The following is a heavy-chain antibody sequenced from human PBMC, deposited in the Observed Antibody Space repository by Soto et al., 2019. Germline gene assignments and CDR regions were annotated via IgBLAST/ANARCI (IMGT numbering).Heavy chain of an antibody. CDR2: INHSGST. Sequence: SETLSLTCAVYGGSFSRYYWSWIRQPPGKGLEWIGEINHSGSTNYNPSLKSRVTISVDTSKNQFSLKLSSVTAADTAVYYCARELPSGRIAAAGNYFDYWGQGTLVTVSS. D-gene: IGHD6-13*01. CDR3: ARELPSGRIAAAGNYFDY. V-gene: IGHV4-34*01. CDR1: GGSFSRYY. J-gene: IGHJ4*02.